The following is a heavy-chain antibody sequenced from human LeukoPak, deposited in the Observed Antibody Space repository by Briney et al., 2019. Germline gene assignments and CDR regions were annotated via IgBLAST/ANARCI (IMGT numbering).Heavy chain of an antibody. CDR3: AREVNYYGSGSYHGPYYFDY. CDR2: INWNGGST. J-gene: IGHJ4*02. V-gene: IGHV3-20*04. CDR1: GFTFDDYG. D-gene: IGHD3-10*01. Sequence: GGSLRLSCAASGFTFDDYGMSWVRQAPGKGLEWVSGINWNGGSTGYADSVKGRFTISRDNAKNSLYLQMNSLRAEDTALCYCAREVNYYGSGSYHGPYYFDYWGQGTLVTVSS.